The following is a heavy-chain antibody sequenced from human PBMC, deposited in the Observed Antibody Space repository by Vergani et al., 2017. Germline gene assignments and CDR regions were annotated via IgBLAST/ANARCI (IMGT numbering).Heavy chain of an antibody. D-gene: IGHD3-16*01. CDR3: ASGGQGSENGGALQL. CDR2: IYPGDSEV. Sequence: EKPLVQSGSETKKPGESLKISCQAFGYIFSNFWIGWVRQRPGRGLEWMGIIYPGDSEVKSNPTFRGQVIFSVDTSVNTAYLQWRSLQASDTATYFCASGGQGSENGGALQLWGQGTNITVSS. CDR1: GYIFSNFW. J-gene: IGHJ3*01. V-gene: IGHV5-51*01.